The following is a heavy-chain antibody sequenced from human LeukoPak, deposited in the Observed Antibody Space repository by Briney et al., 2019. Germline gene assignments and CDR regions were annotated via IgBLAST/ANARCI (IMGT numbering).Heavy chain of an antibody. CDR1: GFTFSSYA. Sequence: GGSLRLSCAASGFTFSSYAMYWVRQAPGKGLEWVAVISYDGSNKYYADSVKGRFTISRDNSKNTLYLQMNSLRAEDTAVYYCAGLNDAFDLWGQGTMVTVSS. J-gene: IGHJ3*01. CDR2: ISYDGSNK. V-gene: IGHV3-30-3*01. CDR3: AGLNDAFDL.